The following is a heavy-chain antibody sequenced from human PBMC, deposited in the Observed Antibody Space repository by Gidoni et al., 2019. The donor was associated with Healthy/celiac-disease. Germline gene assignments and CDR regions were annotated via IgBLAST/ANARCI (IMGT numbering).Heavy chain of an antibody. CDR3: ASIPEGITGTKYGMDV. V-gene: IGHV3-21*01. CDR1: GFTFSSYS. Sequence: EVQLVESGGGLVKPGGSLRLSCAASGFTFSSYSMNWVRQAPGKGLEWVSSISSSSSYIYYADSVKGRFTISRDNAKNSLYLQMNSLRAEDTAVYYCASIPEGITGTKYGMDVWGQGTTVTVSS. D-gene: IGHD1-7*01. J-gene: IGHJ6*02. CDR2: ISSSSSYI.